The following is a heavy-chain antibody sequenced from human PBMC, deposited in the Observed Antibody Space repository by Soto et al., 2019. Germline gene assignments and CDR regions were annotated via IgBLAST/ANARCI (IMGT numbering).Heavy chain of an antibody. J-gene: IGHJ4*02. D-gene: IGHD4-17*01. Sequence: QVQLVQSGAEVKKPGSSVKVSCKASGGTFSSYTISWVRQAPGQGLEWMGRIIPILGIANYAQKFQGRVTITANQTTSTAYMELSSLRSEVTAVYYRASAGSTLTPGPYSFDYWGQGTLVTVSS. CDR1: GGTFSSYT. CDR3: ASAGSTLTPGPYSFDY. V-gene: IGHV1-69*02. CDR2: IIPILGIA.